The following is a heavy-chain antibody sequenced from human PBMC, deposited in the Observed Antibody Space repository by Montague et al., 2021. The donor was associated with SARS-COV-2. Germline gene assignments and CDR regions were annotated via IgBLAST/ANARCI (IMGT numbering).Heavy chain of an antibody. CDR3: ARHRRYDVVTCYPDF. V-gene: IGHV4-39*01. Sequence: SETLSLTCTVSGGSFGSDNFFWGWIRQPSGKGLEWIGVISNGGRTFDNPSLKSRVTISVHTSRNQLSLNVKSVTAADTAVYYCARHRRYDVVTCYPDFWGQGILVTVSS. CDR2: ISNGGRT. D-gene: IGHD3-9*01. J-gene: IGHJ4*02. CDR1: GGSFGSDNFF.